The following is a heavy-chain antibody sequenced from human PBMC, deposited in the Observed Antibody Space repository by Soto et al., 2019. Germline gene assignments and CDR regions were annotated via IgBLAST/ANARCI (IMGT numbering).Heavy chain of an antibody. CDR1: GGSFSGYY. V-gene: IGHV4-34*01. Sequence: SETLSLTCAVYGGSFSGYYWSWLRQPPGKGLEWIGEINHSGSTNYNPSLKSRVTISVDTSKNQFSLKLSSVTAADTAVYYCARSYRSGSYSIDYWGQGTLVTVSS. J-gene: IGHJ4*02. D-gene: IGHD1-26*01. CDR3: ARSYRSGSYSIDY. CDR2: INHSGST.